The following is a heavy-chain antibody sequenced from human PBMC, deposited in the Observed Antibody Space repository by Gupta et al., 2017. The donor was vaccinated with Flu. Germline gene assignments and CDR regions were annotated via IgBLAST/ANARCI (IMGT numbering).Heavy chain of an antibody. J-gene: IGHJ4*02. Sequence: QVQLVESGGGVVQPGRSLRLSCAASGFTFSSYGMHWVRQAPGKGLEWVAVISYDGSNKYYADSVKGRFTISRDNSKNTLYLQMNSLRAEDTAVYYARGQQLPNFDYWGQGTLVTVSS. D-gene: IGHD6-13*01. V-gene: IGHV3-30*03. CDR2: ISYDGSNK. CDR1: GFTFSSYG. CDR3: RGQQLPNFDY.